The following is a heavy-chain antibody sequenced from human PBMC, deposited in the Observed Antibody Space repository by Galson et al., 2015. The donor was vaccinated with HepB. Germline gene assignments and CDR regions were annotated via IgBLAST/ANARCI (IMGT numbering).Heavy chain of an antibody. Sequence: SVKVSCKAYGYTFTSYGMRWVRQAPGQGLEWMGWISAYTGNTNYAQKLQGRVTMTTDTSTSTAYMELRSLRSDDTAVYYCAGDGYYVSSGYSLLGSYWYFDLWVRCTLVTVSS. CDR3: AGDGYYVSSGYSLLGSYWYFDL. J-gene: IGHJ2*01. V-gene: IGHV1-18*04. D-gene: IGHD3-22*01. CDR2: ISAYTGNT. CDR1: GYTFTSYG.